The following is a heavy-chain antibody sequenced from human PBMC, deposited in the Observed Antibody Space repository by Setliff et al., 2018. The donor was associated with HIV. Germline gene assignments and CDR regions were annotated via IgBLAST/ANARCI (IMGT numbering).Heavy chain of an antibody. CDR1: GDSMSSSSYY. D-gene: IGHD2-2*01. V-gene: IGHV4-39*01. CDR3: ARPQYPGYYFDY. Sequence: SETLSLTCTVSGDSMSSSSYYWGWIRQPPGKGLEWIGSIFYSGNTYYKPSLKSRVTISVDTSKNQFSLKLSSATAADTAVYYCARPQYPGYYFDYWGQGTLVTVSS. J-gene: IGHJ4*02. CDR2: IFYSGNT.